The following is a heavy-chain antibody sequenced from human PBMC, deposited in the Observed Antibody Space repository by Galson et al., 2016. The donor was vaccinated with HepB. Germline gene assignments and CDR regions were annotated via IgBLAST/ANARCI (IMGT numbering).Heavy chain of an antibody. CDR1: GFTFDNYP. CDR3: ARLFGGYIDY. J-gene: IGHJ4*02. CDR2: ISYDGTNK. D-gene: IGHD2-15*01. Sequence: SLRLSCAASGFTFDNYPMHWVRQAPGKGLEWVALISYDGTNKYYADSVKGRFTISRDNSKKTVYLQMSSLRAEDTAVYYCARLFGGYIDYWGQGTLVTVSS. V-gene: IGHV3-30-3*01.